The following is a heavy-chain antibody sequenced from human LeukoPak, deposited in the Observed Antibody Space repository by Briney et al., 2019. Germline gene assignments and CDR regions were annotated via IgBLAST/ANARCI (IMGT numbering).Heavy chain of an antibody. J-gene: IGHJ6*03. CDR3: ARGRGGYGDYYYYYMDV. CDR2: TYYRSKWYN. Sequence: SQTLTLTCAISGDSVSSNSAAWNWIRQSPSRGLEWLGRTYYRSKWYNDYAVSVKSRITVNPDTSKNQFSLQLNSVTPEDTAVYYCARGRGGYGDYYYYYMDVWGKGTTVTVSS. D-gene: IGHD4-17*01. V-gene: IGHV6-1*01. CDR1: GDSVSSNSAA.